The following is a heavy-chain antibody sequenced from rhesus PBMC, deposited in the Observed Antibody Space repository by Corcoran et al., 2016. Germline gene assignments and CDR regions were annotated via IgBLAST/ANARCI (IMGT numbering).Heavy chain of an antibody. CDR3: TLSFGTGWSPR. Sequence: QMQLPESGPGLVKPSATLSLTCAVSGGSISSTFCTWIRQPPGKGLEWIGRVSGSGGSTDYNPSLKSRVTISTDTSKNQFSLKLSSVTAADTAVYYCTLSFGTGWSPRWGQGVLVTVSS. J-gene: IGHJ4*01. D-gene: IGHD6S26*01. V-gene: IGHV4-173*01. CDR2: VSGSGGST. CDR1: GGSISSTF.